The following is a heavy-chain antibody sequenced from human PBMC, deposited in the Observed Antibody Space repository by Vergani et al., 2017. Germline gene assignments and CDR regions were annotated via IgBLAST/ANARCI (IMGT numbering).Heavy chain of an antibody. Sequence: QVQLQQSGPGLVKPSQTLSLTCAISGDSVSSNSAAWNWIRQSPSRGLEWLGRTYYRSKWYNDYAVSVKSRITINPDTSKNQFSLQLNSVTPEDTAVYYCATAYFSNWPAVWYFDLWGRGTLVTVSS. V-gene: IGHV6-1*01. J-gene: IGHJ2*01. CDR1: GDSVSSNSAA. CDR2: TYYRSKWYN. D-gene: IGHD7-27*01. CDR3: ATAYFSNWPAVWYFDL.